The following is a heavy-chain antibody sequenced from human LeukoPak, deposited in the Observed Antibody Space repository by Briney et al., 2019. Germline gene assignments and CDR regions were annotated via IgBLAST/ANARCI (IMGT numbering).Heavy chain of an antibody. CDR3: AKGQEWELPSYFDY. J-gene: IGHJ4*02. CDR2: IRGSGGST. Sequence: PGRSLRLSCAASGFTFSSYAMSWVRQAPGKGLEWVSGIRGSGGSTYYADSVKGRFTISRDNSKNTLYLQMNSLRAEDTAVYYCAKGQEWELPSYFDYWGQGTLVTVSS. D-gene: IGHD1-26*01. CDR1: GFTFSSYA. V-gene: IGHV3-23*01.